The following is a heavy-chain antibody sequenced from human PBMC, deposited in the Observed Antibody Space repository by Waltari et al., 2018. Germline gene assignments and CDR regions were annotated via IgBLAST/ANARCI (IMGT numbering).Heavy chain of an antibody. CDR2: IYHSGIT. CDR1: GYSISSGYY. J-gene: IGHJ4*02. D-gene: IGHD1-20*01. CDR3: ARDTPAPRITGATSVDY. V-gene: IGHV4-38-2*02. Sequence: QVQLQESGPGLVKPSETLSLTCSVSGYSISSGYYWGWIRQPPGKGLEWIGSIYHSGITFYNPALKSRFTISVDTSKNPFSLKLSSVTAADTAVYYCARDTPAPRITGATSVDYWGQGTLVTVSS.